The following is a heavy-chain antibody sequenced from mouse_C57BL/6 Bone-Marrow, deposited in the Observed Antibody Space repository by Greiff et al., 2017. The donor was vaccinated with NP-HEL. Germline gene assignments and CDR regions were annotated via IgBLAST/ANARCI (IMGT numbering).Heavy chain of an antibody. J-gene: IGHJ3*01. V-gene: IGHV5-4*01. CDR1: GFTFSSYA. CDR3: ARDEENDDEAY. CDR2: ISDGGSYT. Sequence: DVKLVESGGGLVKPGGSLKLSCAASGFTFSSYAMSWVRQTPEKRLAWVATISDGGSYTYYTDNVKGRFTISRDNAKNNLYLQMSHLKSEDTAMYYCARDEENDDEAYWGQGTLVTVSA. D-gene: IGHD2-12*01.